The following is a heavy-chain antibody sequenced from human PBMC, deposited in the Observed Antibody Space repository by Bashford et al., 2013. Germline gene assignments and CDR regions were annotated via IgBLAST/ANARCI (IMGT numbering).Heavy chain of an antibody. D-gene: IGHD1-26*01. Sequence: ASVKVSCKASGYTFTDYYMHWVRQAPGQGLEWIGWIVVGSGNTNYAQKFQERVTITRDTSISTAYMELSSLRSDDTAVYFCARDGPVVGVWNAFDVWGQGTVVTVSS. V-gene: IGHV1-2*02. CDR1: GYTFTDYY. CDR3: ARDGPVVGVWNAFDV. J-gene: IGHJ3*01. CDR2: IVVGSGNT.